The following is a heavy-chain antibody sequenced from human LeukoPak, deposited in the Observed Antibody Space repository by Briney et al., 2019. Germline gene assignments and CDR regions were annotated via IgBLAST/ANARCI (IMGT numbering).Heavy chain of an antibody. CDR3: ARVVASTSIDS. CDR2: IFHTGDV. CDR1: GGSISSSNW. D-gene: IGHD2-15*01. J-gene: IGHJ4*02. Sequence: SETLSLTCAVSGGSISSSNWWSWVRQPPGKGPEWIGSIFHTGDVYYNPSLRSRVTLSIDTSRNQVSLKVTSVTAADTALYYCARVVASTSIDSWGQGILVTVSS. V-gene: IGHV4-4*02.